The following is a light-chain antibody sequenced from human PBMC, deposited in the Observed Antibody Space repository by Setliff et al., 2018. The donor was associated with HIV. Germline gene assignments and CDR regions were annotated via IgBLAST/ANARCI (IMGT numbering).Light chain of an antibody. Sequence: QSVLTQPASVSGSPGQSITISCTGTSNDFGSYDYVSWYQHQPGKVPKLMIYEVSNRPSGVSDRFSGSKSGNTASLTISGLQTEDEADYYCCSSAGTYTSFFVFGTGTKGTVL. CDR1: SNDFGSYDY. CDR2: EVS. J-gene: IGLJ1*01. V-gene: IGLV2-14*01. CDR3: CSSAGTYTSFFV.